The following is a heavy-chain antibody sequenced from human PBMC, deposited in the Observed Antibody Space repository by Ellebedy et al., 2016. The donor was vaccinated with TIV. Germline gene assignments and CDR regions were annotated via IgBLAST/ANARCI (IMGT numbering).Heavy chain of an antibody. J-gene: IGHJ4*02. CDR3: AKDSGRSGWISDY. CDR2: LPTGGVT. Sequence: GESLKISCAASGFTFSNCWMSWVRQAPGKGLEWVSALPTGGVTFYADSVKGRFTISRDSSKNTLYLKMNSLRVEDTAIYSCAKDSGRSGWISDYWGQGTLVTVSS. D-gene: IGHD3-10*01. CDR1: GFTFSNCW. V-gene: IGHV3-23*01.